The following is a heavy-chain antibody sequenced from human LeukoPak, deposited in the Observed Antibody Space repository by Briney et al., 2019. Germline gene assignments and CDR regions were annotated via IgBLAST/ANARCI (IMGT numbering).Heavy chain of an antibody. CDR3: ARVGAQWLGFYYFDY. Sequence: ASVKVSCKASGYTFTGYYIHWVRQAPGQGLEWMGWINPNSGATNNAQKFQGRVTMTRDTSISTAYMELSRLRSDDTAVYYCARVGAQWLGFYYFDYWGQGTLVTVSS. CDR2: INPNSGAT. D-gene: IGHD6-19*01. J-gene: IGHJ4*02. CDR1: GYTFTGYY. V-gene: IGHV1-2*02.